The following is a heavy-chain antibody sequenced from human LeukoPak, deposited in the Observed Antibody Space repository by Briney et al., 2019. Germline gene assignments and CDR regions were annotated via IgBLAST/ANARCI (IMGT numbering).Heavy chain of an antibody. V-gene: IGHV4-59*08. CDR3: ARHSDGSGWFHWFDP. D-gene: IGHD6-13*01. CDR1: GGSISSYY. J-gene: IGHJ5*02. Sequence: SETLSLTCTVSGGSISSYYRSWIRQPPGKGLEWIGYMYYSGSSDYNPSLKSRVTISMDTSKNQFSLRLSSVTAADTAVYYCARHSDGSGWFHWFDPWGQGTLVTVSS. CDR2: MYYSGSS.